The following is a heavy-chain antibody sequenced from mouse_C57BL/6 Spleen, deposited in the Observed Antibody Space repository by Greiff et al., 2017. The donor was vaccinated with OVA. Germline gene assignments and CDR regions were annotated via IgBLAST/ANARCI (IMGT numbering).Heavy chain of an antibody. J-gene: IGHJ3*01. Sequence: VQLQQSGPELVKPGASVKISCKASGYSFTGYYMNWVKQSPEKSLEWIGEINPSTGGTTYNQKFKAKATLTVDKSSSTAYMQLKSLTSEDSAVYYCARDYYGSRVAYWGQGTLVTVSA. CDR3: ARDYYGSRVAY. V-gene: IGHV1-42*01. CDR1: GYSFTGYY. CDR2: INPSTGGT. D-gene: IGHD1-1*01.